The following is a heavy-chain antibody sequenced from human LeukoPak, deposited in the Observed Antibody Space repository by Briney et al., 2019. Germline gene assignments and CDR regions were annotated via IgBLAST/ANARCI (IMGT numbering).Heavy chain of an antibody. V-gene: IGHV3-21*01. D-gene: IGHD3-10*01. CDR2: LSRSSSYI. CDR3: ARGEYD. Sequence: PGGSLRLSCAASGFTFSSYTMHWVRQAPGKGLEWVSSLSRSSSYIYYADSVKGRFTISRDNAKNSLYLQMNSLRDEDTAVYYCARGEYDWGQGTLVTVSS. J-gene: IGHJ4*02. CDR1: GFTFSSYT.